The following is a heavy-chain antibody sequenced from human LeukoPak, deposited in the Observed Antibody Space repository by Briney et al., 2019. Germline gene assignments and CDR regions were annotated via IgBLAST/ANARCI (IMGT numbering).Heavy chain of an antibody. J-gene: IGHJ4*02. CDR1: GGSISSYY. D-gene: IGHD3-22*01. CDR3: AREGPTSFYDSSGYNYFDY. V-gene: IGHV4-59*01. CDR2: IYYSGST. Sequence: SETLSLTCTVSGGSISSYYWSWIRQPPGKGLEWIGYIYYSGSTNYNPSLKSRVTISVDTSKNQFSLKLSSVTAADTAVYYCAREGPTSFYDSSGYNYFDYWGQGTLVTVSS.